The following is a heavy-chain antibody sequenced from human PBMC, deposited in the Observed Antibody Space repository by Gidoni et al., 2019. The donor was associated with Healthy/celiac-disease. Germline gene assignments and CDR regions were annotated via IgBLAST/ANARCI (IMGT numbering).Heavy chain of an antibody. V-gene: IGHV3-15*01. J-gene: IGHJ3*02. Sequence: EVQLVESGGGLVKPGGSLRLSCAASGFTFRNAWLSWVRQAPGKGLEWVGRIKSKTDGGTTDYAAPVKGRFTISRDDSKNTLYLQMNSLKTEDTAVYYCTTIVPAAIQLVEAFDIWGQGTMVTVSS. CDR2: IKSKTDGGTT. D-gene: IGHD2-2*02. CDR1: GFTFRNAW. CDR3: TTIVPAAIQLVEAFDI.